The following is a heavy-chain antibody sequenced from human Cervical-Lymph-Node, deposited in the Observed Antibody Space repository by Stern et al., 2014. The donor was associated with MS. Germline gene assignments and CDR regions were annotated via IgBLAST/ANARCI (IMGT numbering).Heavy chain of an antibody. J-gene: IGHJ4*02. CDR1: GYTFRNHV. CDR2: INPSNGNA. V-gene: IGHV1-18*01. CDR3: ARVGVWASYGFDF. D-gene: IGHD3-16*01. Sequence: QVHLVQSGAEMMKPGASVRVSCKASGYTFRNHVITWVRQAPGQGLEWMVWINPSNGNANYAQKVQHRVTLTTDTSTSTAYMELRSLRSDDSAVYTCARVGVWASYGFDFWGQGTLVSVSS.